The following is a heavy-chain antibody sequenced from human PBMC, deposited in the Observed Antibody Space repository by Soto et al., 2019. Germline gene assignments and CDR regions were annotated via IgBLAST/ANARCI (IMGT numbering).Heavy chain of an antibody. CDR1: GYTFTGYY. D-gene: IGHD3-3*01. V-gene: IGHV1-2*04. CDR3: ARGPPDYHYDFWSGYSYGMDV. Sequence: PEASVKVSCKASGYTFTGYYMHWVRQAPGQGLEWMGWINPNSGGTNYAQKFQGWVTMTRDTSISTAYMELSRLRSDDTAVYYCARGPPDYHYDFWSGYSYGMDVWGQGTTVTVSS. J-gene: IGHJ6*02. CDR2: INPNSGGT.